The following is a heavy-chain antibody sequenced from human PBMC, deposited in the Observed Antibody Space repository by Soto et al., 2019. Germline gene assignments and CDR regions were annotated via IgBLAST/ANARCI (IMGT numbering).Heavy chain of an antibody. Sequence: SETLSLACADHGGSFSGNYWRWIRQPPGKGLEWIGEINQSGSTNYNPSLKSRVTISVDTSKNQFTLKLSSVTAPDTAVYYCARGARATIYGAVIIGEYYYYSMEVWGQGTTVTV. CDR3: ARGARATIYGAVIIGEYYYYSMEV. D-gene: IGHD3-3*01. J-gene: IGHJ6*02. V-gene: IGHV4-34*01. CDR2: INQSGST. CDR1: GGSFSGNY.